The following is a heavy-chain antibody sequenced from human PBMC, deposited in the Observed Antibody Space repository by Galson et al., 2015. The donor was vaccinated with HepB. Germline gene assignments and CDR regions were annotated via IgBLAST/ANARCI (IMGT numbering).Heavy chain of an antibody. CDR3: ARDVDWALDY. J-gene: IGHJ4*02. V-gene: IGHV1-18*01. CDR2: ISTKRGNT. D-gene: IGHD3-9*01. Sequence: SVKVSCKASGYTFNKYGISWVRQAPGQGVEWMGWISTKRGNTKHAQRLQGRVTMTTETSTNTAYMELRSLRSADTAVYYCARDVDWALDYRGQGTLVTVSS. CDR1: GYTFNKYG.